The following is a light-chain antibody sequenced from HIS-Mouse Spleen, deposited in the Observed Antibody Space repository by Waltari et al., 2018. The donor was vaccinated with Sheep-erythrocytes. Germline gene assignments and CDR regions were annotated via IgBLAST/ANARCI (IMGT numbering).Light chain of an antibody. CDR1: QGISSY. CDR3: QQLNSYPHT. Sequence: DIQLTQSPSFLSASVGDRGTITCRASQGISSYLAWYQQKPGKAPKLLIYAASTLQSGVPSRFSGSGSGTEFTLTIRSLQPEDFATYYCQQLNSYPHTFGQGTKLEIK. V-gene: IGKV1-9*01. J-gene: IGKJ2*01. CDR2: AAS.